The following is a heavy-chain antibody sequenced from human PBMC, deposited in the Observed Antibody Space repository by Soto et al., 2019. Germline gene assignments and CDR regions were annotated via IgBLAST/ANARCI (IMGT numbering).Heavy chain of an antibody. CDR2: ISGSGGST. J-gene: IGHJ4*02. CDR1: GFTSRSYD. V-gene: IGHV3-23*01. D-gene: IGHD6-19*01. Sequence: GGSLSLSCAASGFTSRSYDMSSVRQAPGKGLEWVSAISGSGGSTYYADSVKGRFTISRDNSKNTLYLQMNSLRAEDTAGYYCAKRLSGDSTGWSHWGQGTLVTVSS. CDR3: AKRLSGDSTGWSH.